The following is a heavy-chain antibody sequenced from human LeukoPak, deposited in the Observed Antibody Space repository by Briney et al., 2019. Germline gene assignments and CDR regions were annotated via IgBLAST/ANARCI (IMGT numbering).Heavy chain of an antibody. D-gene: IGHD3-22*01. J-gene: IGHJ3*02. Sequence: ASVKVSCKASGYTFTGYYMHWVRQAPGQGLEWMGWISAYNGNTNYAQKLQGRVTMTTDTSTSTAYMELRSLRSDDTAVYYCARDSGSYYYDSSGYPGGHAFDIWGQGTMVTVSS. CDR2: ISAYNGNT. CDR3: ARDSGSYYYDSSGYPGGHAFDI. CDR1: GYTFTGYY. V-gene: IGHV1-18*04.